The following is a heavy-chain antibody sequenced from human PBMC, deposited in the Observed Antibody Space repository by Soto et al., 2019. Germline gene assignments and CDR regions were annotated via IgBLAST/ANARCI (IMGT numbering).Heavy chain of an antibody. Sequence: GGSLRLSCAASGFTFSSYAMSWVRQAPGKGLEWVSAISGSGGSTYYADSVKGRFTISRDDSKNTLYLQMNSLRAEDTAVYYCAKSGYCSSTSCYNYYYYYMDVWGKGTTVTVSS. J-gene: IGHJ6*03. CDR1: GFTFSSYA. CDR3: AKSGYCSSTSCYNYYYYYMDV. V-gene: IGHV3-23*01. CDR2: ISGSGGST. D-gene: IGHD2-2*03.